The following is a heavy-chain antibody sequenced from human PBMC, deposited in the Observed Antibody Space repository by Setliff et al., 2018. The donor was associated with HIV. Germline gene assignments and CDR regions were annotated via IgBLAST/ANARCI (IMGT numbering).Heavy chain of an antibody. V-gene: IGHV4-34*01. CDR2: INHSGST. J-gene: IGHJ5*01. D-gene: IGHD1-7*01. Sequence: PSETLSLTCAVYGGSFSDYYWSWIRQPPGKGLEWIGEINHSGSTNYNPSLKRRVTISVDTSKNQFSLKLNSVTAAATAVYYCARVRLELRQYWFDSWGQGSPVTVSS. CDR3: ARVRLELRQYWFDS. CDR1: GGSFSDYY.